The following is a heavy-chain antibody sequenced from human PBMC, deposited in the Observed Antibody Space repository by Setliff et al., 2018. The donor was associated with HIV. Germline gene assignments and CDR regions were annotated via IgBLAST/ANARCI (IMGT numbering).Heavy chain of an antibody. D-gene: IGHD2-2*03. CDR3: AKVDDGHCTSASCRDFDY. CDR1: EFTFSGYS. J-gene: IGHJ4*02. CDR2: IDPSGSRI. V-gene: IGHV3-23*01. Sequence: GGSLRLSCAASEFTFSGYSMSWVRQVPGKGLEWVSAIDPSGSRIFYSDSVKGRFTISRDNSKNTLYLQMNSLTAEDTAVYYCAKVDDGHCTSASCRDFDYWGQGTLVTVSS.